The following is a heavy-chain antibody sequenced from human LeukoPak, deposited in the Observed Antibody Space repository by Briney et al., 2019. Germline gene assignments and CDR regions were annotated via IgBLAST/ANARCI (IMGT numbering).Heavy chain of an antibody. J-gene: IGHJ4*02. CDR2: IGGSGGST. D-gene: IGHD5-18*01. CDR3: AKRLGYSYGQDDY. Sequence: TGGSLRFSCAASGFTFSSYAMSWVRQAPGKGLEWVSAIGGSGGSTYYADSVKGRFTISRDNSKNTLYLQMNSLRAEDTAVYYCAKRLGYSYGQDDYWGQGTLVTVSS. CDR1: GFTFSSYA. V-gene: IGHV3-23*01.